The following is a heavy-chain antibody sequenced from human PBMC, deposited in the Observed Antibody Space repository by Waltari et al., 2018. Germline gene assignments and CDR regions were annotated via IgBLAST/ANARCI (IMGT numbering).Heavy chain of an antibody. J-gene: IGHJ4*02. Sequence: VQLVESGGGLVKPGGSLRLSCAASGFTFSNAWMSWVRQAPGKGLEWVGLIKSKTDGGTTDYAAPVKGRFTIARDDSKNTLYLQMNSLKTEDTAVYYCTTHHHWGQGTLVTVSS. CDR1: GFTFSNAW. CDR3: TTHHH. CDR2: IKSKTDGGTT. V-gene: IGHV3-15*01.